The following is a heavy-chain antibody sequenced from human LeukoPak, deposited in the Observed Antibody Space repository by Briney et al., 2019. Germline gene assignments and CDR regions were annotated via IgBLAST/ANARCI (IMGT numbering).Heavy chain of an antibody. CDR3: ARQLYDYDFLSAYYKSYYFDY. CDR1: GGSISSITYQ. V-gene: IGHV4-39*01. J-gene: IGHJ4*02. CDR2: ISHTGST. Sequence: PSETLSLTCTVSGGSISSITYQWGWIRQPPGKGLEWIGSISHTGSTYCNPSLNSRVTISVDTSKNQFSLSLSSITAADTAVYYCARQLYDYDFLSAYYKSYYFDYWGQGTLVTVSS. D-gene: IGHD3-3*01.